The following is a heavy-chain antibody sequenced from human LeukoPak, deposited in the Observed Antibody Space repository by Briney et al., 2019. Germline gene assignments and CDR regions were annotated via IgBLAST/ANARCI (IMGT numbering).Heavy chain of an antibody. Sequence: GASVKVSCKASGYTFTSYYMHWVRQAPGQGLEWMGWINPNSGGTNYTQKFQGWVTMTRDTSISTAYMELSRLRSDDTAVYYCARAPIQLWPGGLDYFDYWGQGTLVTVSS. CDR2: INPNSGGT. J-gene: IGHJ4*02. CDR3: ARAPIQLWPGGLDYFDY. V-gene: IGHV1-2*04. CDR1: GYTFTSYY. D-gene: IGHD5-18*01.